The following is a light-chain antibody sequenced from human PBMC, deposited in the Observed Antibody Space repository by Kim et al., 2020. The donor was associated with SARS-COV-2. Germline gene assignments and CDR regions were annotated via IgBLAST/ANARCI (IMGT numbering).Light chain of an antibody. CDR3: SSYTRSSSFG. CDR2: NVN. J-gene: IGLJ2*01. CDR1: SSDIGRYDF. V-gene: IGLV2-14*04. Sequence: GQSITISCTGTSSDIGRYDFVSWYQQHPGKAPKLMIYNVNKRPSGVSNRFSGSKSVSTASLTISGLQAEDEADYYCSSYTRSSSFGFGGGTQLTVL.